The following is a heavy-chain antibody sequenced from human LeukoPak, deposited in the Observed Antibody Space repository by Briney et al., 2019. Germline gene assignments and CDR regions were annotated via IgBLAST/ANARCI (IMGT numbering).Heavy chain of an antibody. CDR1: GFTFSSYA. CDR2: ISGSGGST. J-gene: IGHJ4*02. Sequence: PGGSLRLSCAASGFTFSSYAMSWVRQAPGKGLEWVSAISGSGGSTYYADSVKGRFTISRDNSKNTLYLQMNSLRAEDTAVYYCVQQWRAPRAGYWGQGTLVTVSS. V-gene: IGHV3-23*01. D-gene: IGHD6-19*01. CDR3: VQQWRAPRAGY.